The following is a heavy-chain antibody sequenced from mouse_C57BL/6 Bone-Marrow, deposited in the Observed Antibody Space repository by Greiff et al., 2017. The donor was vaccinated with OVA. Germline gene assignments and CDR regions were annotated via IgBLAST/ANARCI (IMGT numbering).Heavy chain of an antibody. CDR1: GYSITSDY. J-gene: IGHJ3*01. CDR3: ARSPAYYSSWFAY. CDR2: ISYSGST. D-gene: IGHD2-12*01. V-gene: IGHV3-8*01. Sequence: EVQLQASGPGLAKPSQTLSLTCSVTGYSITSDYWNWIRKFPGNKLEYMGYISYSGSTYYNPSLKSRISITRDTSKNQYYLQLNSVTTEDTASYYCARSPAYYSSWFAYWGQGTLVTVSA.